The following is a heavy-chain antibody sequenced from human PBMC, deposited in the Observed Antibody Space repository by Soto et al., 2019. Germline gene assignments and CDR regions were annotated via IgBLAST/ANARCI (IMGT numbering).Heavy chain of an antibody. V-gene: IGHV4-38-2*02. Sequence: TLSLTCAVSGYSISSGYYWGWIRQPPGKGLEWIGNIYQSGSTYYHPSLKSRVTISVDTSKNQFSLKLTSLTAADTAVYYCARELPGEESIDYWGQGTLVTVSS. CDR2: IYQSGST. CDR3: ARELPGEESIDY. D-gene: IGHD2-21*01. CDR1: GYSISSGYY. J-gene: IGHJ4*02.